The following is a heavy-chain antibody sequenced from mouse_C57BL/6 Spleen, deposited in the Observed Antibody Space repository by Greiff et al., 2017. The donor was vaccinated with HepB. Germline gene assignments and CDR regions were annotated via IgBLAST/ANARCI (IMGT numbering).Heavy chain of an antibody. CDR1: GFTFTDYY. V-gene: IGHV7-3*01. Sequence: EVKLVESGGGLVQPGGSLSLSCAASGFTFTDYYMSWVRQPPGKALEWLGFIRNKANGYTTEYSASVKGRFTISRDNSQSILYLQMNALRAEDSATYSCARYSYGFLPYWGQGTTLTVSS. CDR2: IRNKANGYTT. CDR3: ARYSYGFLPY. D-gene: IGHD1-1*01. J-gene: IGHJ2*01.